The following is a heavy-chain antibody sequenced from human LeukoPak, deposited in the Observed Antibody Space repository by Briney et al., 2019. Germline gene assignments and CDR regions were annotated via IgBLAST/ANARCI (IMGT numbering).Heavy chain of an antibody. J-gene: IGHJ4*02. V-gene: IGHV4-30-4*08. CDR2: IYYSGST. CDR1: GGSISSGDYY. D-gene: IGHD6-13*01. Sequence: SETLSLTCTVSGGSISSGDYYWSWIRQPPGKGLEWIGYIYYSGSTYYNPSLKSRVTISVDTSKNQFSLKLSSVTAADMAVYYCARSVIAAAGIDYWGQGTLVTVSS. CDR3: ARSVIAAAGIDY.